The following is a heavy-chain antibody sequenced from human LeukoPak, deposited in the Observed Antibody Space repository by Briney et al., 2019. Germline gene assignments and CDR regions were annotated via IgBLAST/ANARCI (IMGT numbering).Heavy chain of an antibody. J-gene: IGHJ3*02. V-gene: IGHV4-59*08. D-gene: IGHD6-25*01. CDR2: IYNSGST. Sequence: SETLSLTCTVSGGSISSYYWSWIRHPPGKGLECIGYIYNSGSTNYNPSLKSRVSISVDTSKNQFSLKLSSVTAADTAVYYCARSAIDAFDIWGQGTMVTVSS. CDR1: GGSISSYY. CDR3: ARSAIDAFDI.